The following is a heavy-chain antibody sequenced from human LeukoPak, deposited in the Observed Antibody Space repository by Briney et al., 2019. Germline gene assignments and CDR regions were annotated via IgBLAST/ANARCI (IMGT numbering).Heavy chain of an antibody. CDR3: ARVPLGYCSSTSCPRGDWFDP. J-gene: IGHJ5*02. CDR1: GYTFTSYG. V-gene: IGHV1-18*01. D-gene: IGHD2-2*01. Sequence: ASVKVSCKASGYTFTSYGISWVRQAPGQGLEWMGWISAYNGNTNYAQKLQGRVTMTTDTSTSTAYMELRSLRPDDTAVYYCARVPLGYCSSTSCPRGDWFDPWGQGTLVTVSS. CDR2: ISAYNGNT.